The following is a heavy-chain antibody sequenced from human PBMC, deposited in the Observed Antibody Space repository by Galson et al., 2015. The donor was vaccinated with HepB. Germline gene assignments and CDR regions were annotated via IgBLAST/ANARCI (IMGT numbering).Heavy chain of an antibody. V-gene: IGHV1-2*04. CDR2: INPNSGDT. D-gene: IGHD3-10*01. CDR1: GYTFTDYY. Sequence: SVKVSCKASGYTFTDYYIHWVRQAPGQGLEWMGWINPNSGDTNYAQKFQGWVIMTRDTSITTVYMELSRLTSGDTAVYYCARDRVMVRGIFEYYYGMDAWGQGTTVTVSS. J-gene: IGHJ6*02. CDR3: ARDRVMVRGIFEYYYGMDA.